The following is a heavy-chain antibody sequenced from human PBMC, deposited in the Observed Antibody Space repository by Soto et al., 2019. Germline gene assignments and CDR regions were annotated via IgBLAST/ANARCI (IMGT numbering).Heavy chain of an antibody. CDR1: GYSFAGYW. D-gene: IGHD3-22*01. V-gene: IGHV5-10-1*01. CDR3: ARQIYDSDTGPNFQYYFDS. CDR2: IDPSDSQT. J-gene: IGHJ4*02. Sequence: GESLKISCKESGYSFAGYWITWVRQKPGKGLEWMGRIDPSDSQTYYSPSFRGHVTISVTKSITTVFLQWSSLRASDTAMYYCARQIYDSDTGPNFQYYFDSWGQGTPVTVSS.